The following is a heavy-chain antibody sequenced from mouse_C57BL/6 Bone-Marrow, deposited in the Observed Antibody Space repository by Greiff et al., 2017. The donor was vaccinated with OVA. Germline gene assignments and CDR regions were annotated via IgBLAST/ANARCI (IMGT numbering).Heavy chain of an antibody. CDR2: ISDGGSYT. CDR3: ARDPAQATDY. J-gene: IGHJ2*01. D-gene: IGHD3-2*02. V-gene: IGHV5-4*01. CDR1: GFTFSSYA. Sequence: EVQVVESGGGLVKPGGSLKLSCAASGFTFSSYAMSWVRQTPEKRLEWVATISDGGSYTYYPDNVKGRFTISRDNAKNNLYLQMSHLKSEDTAMYYCARDPAQATDYWGQGTTLTVSS.